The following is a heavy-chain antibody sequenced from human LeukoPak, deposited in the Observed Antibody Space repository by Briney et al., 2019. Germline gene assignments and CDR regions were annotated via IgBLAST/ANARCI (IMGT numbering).Heavy chain of an antibody. Sequence: ASVKVSCKASGYSFLSIPMSWVRQAPGQGLEWMGWITAYNDNTHYVQKFQGRATMTTDTLTTTAYMELTSLRPDDTAMYYCASSSRHDYGDGFDIWGQGTMVTVSS. J-gene: IGHJ3*02. CDR2: ITAYNDNT. CDR1: GYSFLSIP. CDR3: ASSSRHDYGDGFDI. V-gene: IGHV1-18*01. D-gene: IGHD4/OR15-4a*01.